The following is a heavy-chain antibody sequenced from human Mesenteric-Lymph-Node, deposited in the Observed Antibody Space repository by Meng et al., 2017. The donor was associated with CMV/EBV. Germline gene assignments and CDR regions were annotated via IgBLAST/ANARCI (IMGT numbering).Heavy chain of an antibody. Sequence: SGYTFTSYGMNWVRQPPGQGLEWMGWINPTTGNPTYAQGFTGRFVFSLDTSVSTAYLQISSLKAEDTAVYYCARGYYYGSGSYYLDYWGQGTLVTVSS. CDR3: ARGYYYGSGSYYLDY. V-gene: IGHV7-4-1*02. J-gene: IGHJ4*02. CDR2: INPTTGNP. D-gene: IGHD3-10*01. CDR1: GYTFTSYG.